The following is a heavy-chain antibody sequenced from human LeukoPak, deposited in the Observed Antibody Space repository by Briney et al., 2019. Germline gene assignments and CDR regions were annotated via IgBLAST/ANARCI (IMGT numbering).Heavy chain of an antibody. V-gene: IGHV4-4*07. D-gene: IGHD3-22*01. CDR1: GGSISSYY. J-gene: IGHJ3*02. Sequence: PSETLSLTCTVSGGSISSYYWSWIRQPAGRGLEWIGRIYTSGSTNYNPSLKSRVTMSVDTSKNQFSLNLRSVTAADTAVYYCARATNNYYDRTFDIWGQGTMVTVSS. CDR2: IYTSGST. CDR3: ARATNNYYDRTFDI.